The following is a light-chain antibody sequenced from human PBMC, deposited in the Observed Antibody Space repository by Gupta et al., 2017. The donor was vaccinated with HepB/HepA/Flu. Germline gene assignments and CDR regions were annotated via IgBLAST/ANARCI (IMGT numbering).Light chain of an antibody. CDR2: YTS. CDR1: DIGSRS. CDR3: QVWDSDGDHLL. V-gene: IGLV3-21*04. Sequence: SYALTQPPSVSVAPGTTATITCGENDIGSRSVHWYQQKPGQAPLLVISYTSDRPSGITERFSGSGSGNTATLTISRVEAGDEADYYCQVWDSDGDHLLFGGGTKLTVL. J-gene: IGLJ2*01.